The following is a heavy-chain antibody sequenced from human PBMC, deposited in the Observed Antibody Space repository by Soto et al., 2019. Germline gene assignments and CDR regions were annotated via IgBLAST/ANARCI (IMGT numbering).Heavy chain of an antibody. V-gene: IGHV3-30-3*01. CDR1: GFTFSSYA. CDR3: AGMSGYSGYEAPGDYHYGMDV. J-gene: IGHJ6*02. Sequence: QSGGSLRLSCAASGFTFSSYAMHWVRQAPGKGLEWVAVISYDGSNKYYADSVKGRFTISRDNSKNTLYLQMNSLRAEDTAVYYCAGMSGYSGYEAPGDYHYGMDVWGPGTTVTVSS. CDR2: ISYDGSNK. D-gene: IGHD5-12*01.